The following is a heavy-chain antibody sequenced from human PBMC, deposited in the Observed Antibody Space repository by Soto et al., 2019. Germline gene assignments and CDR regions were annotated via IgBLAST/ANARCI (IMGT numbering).Heavy chain of an antibody. J-gene: IGHJ3*02. V-gene: IGHV4-39*01. CDR1: GGSISSSSYY. Sequence: QLQLQESGPGLVKPSETLSLTCTVSGGSISSSSYYWGWIRQPPGKELEWIGGIYYSGSTYNNPSRKGRFNISVATSKTQSTLKLSSVTAADTAVYYCARQGLGYCSGGRCRYAFDIWGRGTMVNVSS. D-gene: IGHD2-15*01. CDR2: IYYSGST. CDR3: ARQGLGYCSGGRCRYAFDI.